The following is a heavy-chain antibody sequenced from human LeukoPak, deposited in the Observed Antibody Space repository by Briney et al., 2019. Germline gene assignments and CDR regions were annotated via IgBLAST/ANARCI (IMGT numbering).Heavy chain of an antibody. CDR3: ARTVVVPDANGRGYFQH. J-gene: IGHJ1*01. D-gene: IGHD2-2*01. Sequence: SETLSLTCAVYGGSFSGYYWSWIRQPPGKGLEWIGEINHSGSTNYNPSLKSRVTISVDTSKNQFSLKLSSVTAADTAVYYCARTVVVPDANGRGYFQHWGQGTLVTVSS. CDR2: INHSGST. CDR1: GGSFSGYY. V-gene: IGHV4-34*01.